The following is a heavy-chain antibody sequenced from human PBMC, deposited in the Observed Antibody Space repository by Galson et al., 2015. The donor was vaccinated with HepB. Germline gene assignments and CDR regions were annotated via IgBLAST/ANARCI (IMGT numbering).Heavy chain of an antibody. V-gene: IGHV3-30*18. CDR3: TKVKGDIAVAGPFDY. Sequence: SLRLSCAASGFTFSRYGMDWVRQAPGKGLEWVAVISFDGSNKYYADSVKGRFTISRDNSKNTLYLQMNSLRAEDTAVYYCTKVKGDIAVAGPFDYWGQGTLVPFSS. D-gene: IGHD6-19*01. CDR1: GFTFSRYG. CDR2: ISFDGSNK. J-gene: IGHJ4*02.